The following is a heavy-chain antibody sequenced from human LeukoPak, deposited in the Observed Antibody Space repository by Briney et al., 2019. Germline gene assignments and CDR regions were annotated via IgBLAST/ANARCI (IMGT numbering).Heavy chain of an antibody. V-gene: IGHV3-23*01. J-gene: IGHJ4*02. Sequence: GGSLRLSCAASGFTFSSYAMHWVRQAPGKGLEWVASISGTGGSTFYADFAKGRFIISRDNSKDTLSLQLNSLTGTDTALCFCAKGSVAIPQFFKSWGRGILVTVSS. CDR2: ISGTGGST. CDR3: AKGSVAIPQFFKS. CDR1: GFTFSSYA. D-gene: IGHD2-21*01.